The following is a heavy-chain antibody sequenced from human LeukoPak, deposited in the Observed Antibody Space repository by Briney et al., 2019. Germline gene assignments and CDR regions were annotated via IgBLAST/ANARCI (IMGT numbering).Heavy chain of an antibody. CDR2: IIPIFGTA. Sequence: SVKVSCKASGGTFSSYAISWVRQAPGQGLEWMGGIIPIFGTANYAQKFQGRVTITADKSTSTAYMERSSLRSEDTPVYYCARDRGLNVVVAANDNWFDPWGQGTLVTVSS. D-gene: IGHD2-15*01. V-gene: IGHV1-69*06. CDR1: GGTFSSYA. J-gene: IGHJ5*02. CDR3: ARDRGLNVVVAANDNWFDP.